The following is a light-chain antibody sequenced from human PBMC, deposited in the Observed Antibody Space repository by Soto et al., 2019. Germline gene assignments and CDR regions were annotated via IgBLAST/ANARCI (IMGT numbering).Light chain of an antibody. V-gene: IGKV1-5*03. J-gene: IGKJ1*01. CDR3: QQYNSSPT. CDR1: QSISSW. CDR2: KAS. Sequence: DIQMTQSPSTLSASVGDRVTITCRASQSISSWLAWYQQKPGKAPKLLIYKASGLESGVPSRFSGSGSGTEFTLTISSLQPDDFATYYCQQYNSSPTFGQGTKVEIK.